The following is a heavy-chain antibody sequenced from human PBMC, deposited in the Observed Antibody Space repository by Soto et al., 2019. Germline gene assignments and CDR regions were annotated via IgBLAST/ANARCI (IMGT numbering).Heavy chain of an antibody. CDR2: INHSGST. CDR3: ARLRLVGYCSGGSCRRHFDY. J-gene: IGHJ4*02. Sequence: SETLSLTCAVYGGSFSGYYWSWIRQPPGKGLEWIGEINHSGSTNYNPSLKSRVTISVDTSKNQFSLKLSSVTAADTAVYYCARLRLVGYCSGGSCRRHFDYWGQGTLVTVS. D-gene: IGHD2-15*01. V-gene: IGHV4-34*01. CDR1: GGSFSGYY.